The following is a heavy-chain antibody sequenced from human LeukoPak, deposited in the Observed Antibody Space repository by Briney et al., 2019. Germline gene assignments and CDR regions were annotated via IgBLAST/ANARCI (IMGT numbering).Heavy chain of an antibody. CDR3: ARGYSTSGSDADWFDP. D-gene: IGHD3-10*01. CDR1: GGSFSGYY. V-gene: IGHV4-34*01. CDR2: INHSGST. J-gene: IGHJ5*02. Sequence: SETLSLTCAVYGGSFSGYYWSWIRQPPGKGLEWIGEINHSGSTNYNPSLKSRVTISVDTSKNQFSLKLSSVTAADTAVYYCARGYSTSGSDADWFDPWGQGTLVTVSS.